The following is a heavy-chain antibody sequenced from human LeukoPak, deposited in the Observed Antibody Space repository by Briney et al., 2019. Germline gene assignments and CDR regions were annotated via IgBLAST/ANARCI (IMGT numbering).Heavy chain of an antibody. CDR3: AKSHVYGNFDY. CDR1: GFTFSTYS. CDR2: ISGSGGST. J-gene: IGHJ4*02. Sequence: GGSLRLSCAASGFTFSTYSMNWVCQAPGKGLEWVSAISGSGGSTYYADSVKGRFTISRDNSKSTLYLRMNSLRAEDTAVYYCAKSHVYGNFDYWGQGTLVTVSS. D-gene: IGHD3-16*01. V-gene: IGHV3-23*01.